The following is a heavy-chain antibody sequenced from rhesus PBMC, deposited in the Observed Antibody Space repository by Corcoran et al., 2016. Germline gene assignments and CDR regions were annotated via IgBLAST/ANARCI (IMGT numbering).Heavy chain of an antibody. CDR3: ATEYCTGSGCYGYFDY. D-gene: IGHD2-21*01. V-gene: IGHV1-111*02. CDR2: VDPEDGEA. Sequence: EVQLVQSGAEVKKPGASVKISCKASGYTFTDYYLHWVRQAPGKGLEWMGRVDPEDGEAIPAQKFQDRVTITADTSTDTAYMALSSLRSEDTAVYYCATEYCTGSGCYGYFDYWGQGVLVTVSS. J-gene: IGHJ4*01. CDR1: GYTFTDYY.